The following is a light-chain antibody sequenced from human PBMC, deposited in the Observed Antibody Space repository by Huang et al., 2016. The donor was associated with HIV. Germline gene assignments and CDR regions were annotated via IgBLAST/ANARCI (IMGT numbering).Light chain of an antibody. J-gene: IGKJ4*01. CDR1: QSVRSY. CDR3: QQRINWPLT. CDR2: DAF. V-gene: IGKV3-11*01. Sequence: EIVLTQSPATLSLSPGERATLSCRASQSVRSYLAWYQQNPGQTPRRLVYDAFNRATGIPARFSGSGSGTYFTLTINSLEPEDFAVYYCQQRINWPLTFGGGTKVEIK.